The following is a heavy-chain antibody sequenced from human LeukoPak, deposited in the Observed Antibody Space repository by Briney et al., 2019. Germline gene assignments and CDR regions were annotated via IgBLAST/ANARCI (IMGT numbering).Heavy chain of an antibody. D-gene: IGHD3-22*01. Sequence: SVKVSCKASGGTFSSYAISWVRQAPGQGLERMGGIIPIFGTANYAQKFQGRVTITADESTSTAYMELSSLRSEDTAVYYCATVADSSGYYYTGAFDYWGQGTLVTVSS. J-gene: IGHJ4*02. V-gene: IGHV1-69*01. CDR2: IIPIFGTA. CDR1: GGTFSSYA. CDR3: ATVADSSGYYYTGAFDY.